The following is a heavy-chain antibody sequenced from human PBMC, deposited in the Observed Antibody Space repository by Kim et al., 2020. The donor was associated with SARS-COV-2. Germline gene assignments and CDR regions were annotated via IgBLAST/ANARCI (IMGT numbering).Heavy chain of an antibody. CDR3: TRLTGGKYGSGSYYKNYYYYYGMDV. CDR2: IRSKANSYAT. CDR1: GFTFSGSA. Sequence: GGSLRLSCAASGFTFSGSAMHWVRQASGKGLEWVGRIRSKANSYATAYAASVKCRFTISRDDSKNTAYLQMNSLKTEDTAVYYCTRLTGGKYGSGSYYKNYYYYYGMDVWGQGTTVTVSS. V-gene: IGHV3-73*01. J-gene: IGHJ6*02. D-gene: IGHD3-10*01.